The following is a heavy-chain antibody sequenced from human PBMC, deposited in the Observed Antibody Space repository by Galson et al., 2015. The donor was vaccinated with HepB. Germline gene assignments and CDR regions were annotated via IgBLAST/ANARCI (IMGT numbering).Heavy chain of an antibody. V-gene: IGHV4-34*01. D-gene: IGHD3-16*02. J-gene: IGHJ4*02. CDR1: GGSFSGYY. CDR3: ARRHPIWGSYRRAPFDY. Sequence: LSLTCAVYGGSFSGYYWRWIRQPPGKGLEWIGEINHSGSTNYNPSLKSRVTISVDTSKNQFSLKLSSVTAADTAVYYCARRHPIWGSYRRAPFDYWGQGTLVTVSS. CDR2: INHSGST.